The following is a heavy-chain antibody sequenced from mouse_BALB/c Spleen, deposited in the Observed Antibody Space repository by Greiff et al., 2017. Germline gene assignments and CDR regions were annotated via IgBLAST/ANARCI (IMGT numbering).Heavy chain of an antibody. CDR2: IWGGGST. J-gene: IGHJ4*01. CDR1: GFSLSSYS. CDR3: ARNVNGLRGGAMDY. V-gene: IGHV2-6-4*01. Sequence: VKLMESGPGLVAPSQSLSITCTVSGFSLSSYSVHWVRQPPGKGLEWLGMIWGGGSTDYNSALKSRQSISKDNSKSQVFLKMNSLQTDDTAMYYCARNVNGLRGGAMDYWGQGTSVTVSA.